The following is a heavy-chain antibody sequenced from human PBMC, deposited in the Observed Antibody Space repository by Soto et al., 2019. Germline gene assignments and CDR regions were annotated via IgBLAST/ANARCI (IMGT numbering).Heavy chain of an antibody. Sequence: SATLSLTCTVSGASMFDYYGSWIRQFPGKELEHIVYVHYSGSVNYNPSLRSRATISLDTAKDQVSLKLGSVSAADTAIYYCARWGHSFAGAVGGQGILVPVSS. J-gene: IGHJ4*02. CDR3: ARWGHSFAGAV. CDR2: VHYSGSV. D-gene: IGHD3-16*01. V-gene: IGHV4-59*01. CDR1: GASMFDYY.